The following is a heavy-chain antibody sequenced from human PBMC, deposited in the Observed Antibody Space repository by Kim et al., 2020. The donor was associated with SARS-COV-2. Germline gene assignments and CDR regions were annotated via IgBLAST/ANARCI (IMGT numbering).Heavy chain of an antibody. D-gene: IGHD6-19*01. J-gene: IGHJ6*02. CDR3: AKTALSQVGKAVVQTGEYYSSGMDV. CDR2: IWYDGSNK. Sequence: GGSLRLSCAASGFTFSSYGMHWVRQAPGKGLEWVAVIWYDGSNKYYADSVKGRFTISRDNSKNTLYLQMNSLRAEDTAVYYCAKTALSQVGKAVVQTGEYYSSGMDVWGQGTTAPAPS. V-gene: IGHV3-33*06. CDR1: GFTFSSYG.